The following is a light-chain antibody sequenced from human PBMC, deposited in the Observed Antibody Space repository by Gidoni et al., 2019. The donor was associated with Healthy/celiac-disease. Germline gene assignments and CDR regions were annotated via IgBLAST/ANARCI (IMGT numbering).Light chain of an antibody. J-gene: IGKJ2*01. CDR3: QQRSNWS. V-gene: IGKV3-11*01. CDR1: QSVSSY. CDR2: YAS. Sequence: EIVLTQSPATLSLSPGERATLSCRASQSVSSYLAWYQQKPGQAPRPLIYYASNRATGIPARFSGSGSRTDFTLTISSLEPEDFAVYYCQQRSNWSFXQXTKLEIK.